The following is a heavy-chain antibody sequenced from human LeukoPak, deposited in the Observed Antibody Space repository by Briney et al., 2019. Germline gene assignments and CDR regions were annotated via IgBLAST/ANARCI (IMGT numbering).Heavy chain of an antibody. D-gene: IGHD1-7*01. CDR3: AKDVVTGTTGDY. Sequence: PGGSLRLSCAASGSTFSSYAMSWVRQAPGKGRGGVSAISGSGGSTYYADSVKGRFTISRDNSKNTLYLQMNSLRAEDTAVYYCAKDVVTGTTGDYWGQGTLVTVSS. V-gene: IGHV3-23*01. CDR2: ISGSGGST. J-gene: IGHJ4*02. CDR1: GSTFSSYA.